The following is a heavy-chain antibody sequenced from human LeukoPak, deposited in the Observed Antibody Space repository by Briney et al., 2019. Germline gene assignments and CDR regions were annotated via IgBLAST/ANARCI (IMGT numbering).Heavy chain of an antibody. Sequence: SETLSLTCPVSGYSISSGYYWGWIRQPPGKGLEWIGSIYHSGTIYYNPSLKSRVTISVDTSKNQFSLRLSSVTAADTAVYYCARDRRAVAGPGFDHWGQGTLVTVSS. CDR2: IYHSGTI. CDR3: ARDRRAVAGPGFDH. J-gene: IGHJ4*02. V-gene: IGHV4-38-2*02. D-gene: IGHD6-19*01. CDR1: GYSISSGYY.